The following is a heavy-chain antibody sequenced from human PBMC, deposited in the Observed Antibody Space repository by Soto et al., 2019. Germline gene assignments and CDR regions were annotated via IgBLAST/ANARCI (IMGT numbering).Heavy chain of an antibody. Sequence: EVQLQESGGGLVQPGGSLRLSCAASGITIRNYPMSWVRQAPGKGLDWVSGISGSGDRTYYADSAKGRFTISKDFSKNSLSLQLDSLRVEVTAVYFCVKADGGKPSTEPHWGQGTLVTVSS. J-gene: IGHJ4*02. CDR3: VKADGGKPSTEPH. CDR2: ISGSGDRT. D-gene: IGHD2-15*01. V-gene: IGHV3-23*01. CDR1: GITIRNYP.